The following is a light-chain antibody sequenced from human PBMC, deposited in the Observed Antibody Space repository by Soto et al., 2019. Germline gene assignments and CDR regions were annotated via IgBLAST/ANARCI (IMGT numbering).Light chain of an antibody. Sequence: EIVLTQSPGTLSLSPGERATLSCRASQSVSSSYLAWYQQKPGQAPRLLIYGASSRATGIPDRFSGSGSGTDFTLTISRLEPEDFAVYYYQQYGSSPPDITFGQGTRLEIK. CDR3: QQYGSSPPDIT. CDR1: QSVSSSY. V-gene: IGKV3-20*01. CDR2: GAS. J-gene: IGKJ5*01.